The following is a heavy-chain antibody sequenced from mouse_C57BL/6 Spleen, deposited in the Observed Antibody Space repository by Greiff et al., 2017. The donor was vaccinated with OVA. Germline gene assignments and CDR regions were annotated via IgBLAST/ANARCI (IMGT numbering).Heavy chain of an antibody. Sequence: QVQLQQSGPELVKPGASVKISCKASGYAFSSSWMNWVKQRPGKGLEWIGRIYPGDGDTNYNGKFKGKATLTADKSSSTAYMQRSSLTSEDSAVYFCARWTTVVAHFDYWGQGTTLTVSS. CDR2: IYPGDGDT. V-gene: IGHV1-82*01. J-gene: IGHJ2*01. CDR3: ARWTTVVAHFDY. CDR1: GYAFSSSW. D-gene: IGHD1-1*01.